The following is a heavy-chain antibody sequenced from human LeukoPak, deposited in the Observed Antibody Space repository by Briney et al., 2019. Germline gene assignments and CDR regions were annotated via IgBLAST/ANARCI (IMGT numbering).Heavy chain of an antibody. CDR3: AKTGWRPYYYGMDV. V-gene: IGHV4-39*01. CDR1: GGSISSSSYY. Sequence: PSETLSLTCTVSGGSISSSSYYWGWIRQPPGKGLEWIGSIYYSGSTYYNPSLKSRVTISVDTSKNQFSLKLSSVTAADTAVYYCAKTGWRPYYYGMDVWGQGTTVTVSS. D-gene: IGHD6-19*01. J-gene: IGHJ6*02. CDR2: IYYSGST.